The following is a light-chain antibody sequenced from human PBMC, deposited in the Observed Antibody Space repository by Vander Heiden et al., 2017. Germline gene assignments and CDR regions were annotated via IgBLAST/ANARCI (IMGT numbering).Light chain of an antibody. J-gene: IGKJ1*01. Sequence: DMLMTQPPLSLPVTPGEPASISCRSSQSLLHGNGYNYLQWYLQKPGQSPQLLIYLGSLRTSGVPDRFSGSGSGTDFTLKISRVEAEDVGVYYCMQTLQTPWTFGQGTKVEIK. CDR2: LGS. CDR3: MQTLQTPWT. V-gene: IGKV2-28*01. CDR1: QSLLHGNGYNY.